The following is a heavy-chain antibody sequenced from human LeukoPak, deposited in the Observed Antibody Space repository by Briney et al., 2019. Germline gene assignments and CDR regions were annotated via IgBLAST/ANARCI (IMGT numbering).Heavy chain of an antibody. V-gene: IGHV3-23*01. CDR2: ISGSGGST. CDR3: AKDPYDSSGYYNDY. J-gene: IGHJ4*02. Sequence: GGSLRLSCAASGFTFSSYAMSWVRQAPGKGLEWVSAISGSGGSTYYADSVKGRFTISRDNSKNTLYLQMNSLRAEDTAVYYCAKDPYDSSGYYNDYWGQGTLVTVSS. CDR1: GFTFSSYA. D-gene: IGHD3-22*01.